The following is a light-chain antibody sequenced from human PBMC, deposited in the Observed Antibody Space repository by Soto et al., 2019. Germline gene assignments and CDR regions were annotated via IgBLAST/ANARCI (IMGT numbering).Light chain of an antibody. CDR1: SSDIGGSIL. Sequence: QSVLTQPASVSGSPGQSITISCTGTSSDIGGSILVSWYQQEPGKAPKLMIYEGSKRPSGVSNRFSGSKSGNTASLTISGLQAEDEGQYYCCSYVGSDTYVIFGGGTQLTVL. V-gene: IGLV2-23*01. CDR3: CSYVGSDTYVI. CDR2: EGS. J-gene: IGLJ7*01.